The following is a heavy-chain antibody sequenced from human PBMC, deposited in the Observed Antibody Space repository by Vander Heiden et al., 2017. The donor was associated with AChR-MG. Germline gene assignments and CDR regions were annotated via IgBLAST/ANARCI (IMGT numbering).Heavy chain of an antibody. CDR3: ARPKKYLTYYDILSGYYFPYSYYFDY. D-gene: IGHD3-9*01. CDR1: GGSIRSSIYY. Sequence: QLQLQESGPGLVKPSETLSLTCTVSGGSIRSSIYYWGWLRQPPGKGLEWIGVIYYSGRTYYNPSRKSRVTLSVDTSKNQFSLKLSSVTAADTAVYYCARPKKYLTYYDILSGYYFPYSYYFDYWVHGPLVTVSS. V-gene: IGHV4-39*01. CDR2: IYYSGRT. J-gene: IGHJ4*01.